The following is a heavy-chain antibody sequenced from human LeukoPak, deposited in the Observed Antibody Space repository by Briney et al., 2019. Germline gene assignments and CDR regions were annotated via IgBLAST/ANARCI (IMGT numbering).Heavy chain of an antibody. V-gene: IGHV3-21*01. J-gene: IGHJ6*02. CDR2: ISSSSSYI. CDR1: GFTFSSYS. D-gene: IGHD2-2*02. CDR3: ARDALIVVVPAAISYDYYYGMDV. Sequence: GGSLRLSCAASGFTFSSYSMNWVRQAPGKGLEWVSSISSSSSYIYYADSVKGRFTISRDNAKNSLYLQMNSLRAEDTAVYYCARDALIVVVPAAISYDYYYGMDVWGQGTTVTVSS.